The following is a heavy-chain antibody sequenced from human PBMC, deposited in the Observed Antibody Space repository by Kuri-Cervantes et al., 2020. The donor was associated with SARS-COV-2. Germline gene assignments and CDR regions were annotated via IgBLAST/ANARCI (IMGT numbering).Heavy chain of an antibody. J-gene: IGHJ3*02. V-gene: IGHV1-18*01. CDR3: ARRFTMITFRGVIVTDAFDI. CDR2: ISAYNGNT. CDR1: GYTFTSYG. Sequence: ASVKVSCKASGYTFTSYGISWVRQAPGQGLEWMGWISAYNGNTNYAQKLQGRVTMTTDTSTSTAYMELRSLRSDDTAVYYCARRFTMITFRGVIVTDAFDIWGQGTMVTVSS. D-gene: IGHD3-16*02.